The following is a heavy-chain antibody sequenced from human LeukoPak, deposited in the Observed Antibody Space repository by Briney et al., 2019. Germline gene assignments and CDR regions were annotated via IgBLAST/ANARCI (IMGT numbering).Heavy chain of an antibody. CDR2: ISGSGGST. D-gene: IGHD6-19*01. Sequence: QPGGSLRLSCAASGLTFSSYAMSWVRQAPGKGLEWVSAISGSGGSTYYADSVKGRFTIARDNSKNTLHLQMNSLRDEDTAVYYCAKEAVAGDYFDYWGQGTLVTVSS. J-gene: IGHJ4*02. V-gene: IGHV3-23*01. CDR3: AKEAVAGDYFDY. CDR1: GLTFSSYA.